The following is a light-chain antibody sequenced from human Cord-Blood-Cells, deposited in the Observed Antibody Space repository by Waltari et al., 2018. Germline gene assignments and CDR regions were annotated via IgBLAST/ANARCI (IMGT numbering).Light chain of an antibody. CDR1: SSHVGSYNL. Sequence: QSALTQPASVSGSPGQSITISCTGTSSHVGSYNLVSLYQQHPGKDPKLMIYEGSKRPSGVSNRFSGSKSGNTASLTISGLQAEDEADYYCCSYAGSSTFVVFGGGTKLTVL. CDR3: CSYAGSSTFVV. J-gene: IGLJ2*01. CDR2: EGS. V-gene: IGLV2-23*03.